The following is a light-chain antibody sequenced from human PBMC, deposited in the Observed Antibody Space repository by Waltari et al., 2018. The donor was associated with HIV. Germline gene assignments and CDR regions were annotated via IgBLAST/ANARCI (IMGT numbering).Light chain of an antibody. V-gene: IGKV3-20*01. J-gene: IGKJ5*01. CDR3: QQYGTSCT. Sequence: EIVLTQSPGTLSLYPGERATLSCRASQSVSSSYLAWYQQKPGQAPRLLIYGASSRATGIPDRFGGSGSGTDFTLTISRLEPEDFAVYYCQQYGTSCTFGQGTRLEIK. CDR2: GAS. CDR1: QSVSSSY.